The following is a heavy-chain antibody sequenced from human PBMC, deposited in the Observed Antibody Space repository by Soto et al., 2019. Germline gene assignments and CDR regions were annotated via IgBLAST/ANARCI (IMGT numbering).Heavy chain of an antibody. Sequence: PSETLSLTCTVSGGSISSDYWSWIRQPPGKGLEWIGYFSYSGTTKYNPSLKSRVTISVDKSKNQFSLKLTSVTAADTAVYYCARDQLEGNWFDPWGQGTLVTVSS. CDR3: ARDQLEGNWFDP. V-gene: IGHV4-59*12. CDR2: FSYSGTT. J-gene: IGHJ5*02. CDR1: GGSISSDY. D-gene: IGHD1-1*01.